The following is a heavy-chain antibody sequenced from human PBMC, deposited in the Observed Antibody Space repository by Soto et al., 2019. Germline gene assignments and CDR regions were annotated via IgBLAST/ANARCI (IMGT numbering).Heavy chain of an antibody. CDR3: SSGAQEGFDH. J-gene: IGHJ5*02. CDR1: GGSISKSSYY. V-gene: IGHV4-39*01. Sequence: SETLSLTCTVSGGSISKSSYYWVWIRQPPGKGLEWVGSMSYIGSTYYNPSLKSRVAISVDTSKNQLSLQVSSVTAADTAVYYCSSGAQEGFDHWGQRNLFTFSS. CDR2: MSYIGST.